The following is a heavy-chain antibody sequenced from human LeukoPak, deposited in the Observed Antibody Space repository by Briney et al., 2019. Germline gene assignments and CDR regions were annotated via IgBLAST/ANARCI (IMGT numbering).Heavy chain of an antibody. CDR3: ARGPHQPDY. D-gene: IGHD2-2*01. J-gene: IGHJ4*02. CDR2: INPNSGGT. Sequence: ASVKVSCKASGYTFTGYYMHWVRQAPGQGLEWMGWINPNSGGTNYAQEFQGRVTMTRDTSISTAYMELSRLRSDDTAVYYCARGPHQPDYWGQGTLVTVSS. CDR1: GYTFTGYY. V-gene: IGHV1-2*02.